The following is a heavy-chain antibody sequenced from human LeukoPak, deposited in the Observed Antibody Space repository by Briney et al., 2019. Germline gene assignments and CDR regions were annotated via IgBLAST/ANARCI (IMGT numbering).Heavy chain of an antibody. J-gene: IGHJ4*02. Sequence: GGSLRLSCAASGFTFSNYELNWVRQAPGKGLEWVSYISESGSDMNYVDPVKGRLTISRDNAKRSLYLQMNSLRAEDTAVYYCARAIAVAGPYYFDYWGQGALVTVSS. CDR2: ISESGSDM. D-gene: IGHD6-19*01. CDR1: GFTFSNYE. CDR3: ARAIAVAGPYYFDY. V-gene: IGHV3-48*03.